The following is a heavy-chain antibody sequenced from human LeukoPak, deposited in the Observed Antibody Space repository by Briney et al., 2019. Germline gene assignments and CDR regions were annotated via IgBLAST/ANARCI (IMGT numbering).Heavy chain of an antibody. CDR1: GFTFSSYG. Sequence: GRSLRLSCAASGFTFSSYGMHWVRQAPGKGLEWVAVISYDGSNKYYADSVKGRFTISRDNSKNTLYLQMNSLRAEDTAVYYCAKDRPRITIFGVVDDAFDIWGQGTMVTVSS. V-gene: IGHV3-30*18. J-gene: IGHJ3*02. D-gene: IGHD3-3*01. CDR2: ISYDGSNK. CDR3: AKDRPRITIFGVVDDAFDI.